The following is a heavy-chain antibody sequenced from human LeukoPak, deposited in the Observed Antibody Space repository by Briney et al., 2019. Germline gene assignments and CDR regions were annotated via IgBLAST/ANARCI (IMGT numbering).Heavy chain of an antibody. CDR2: LSGSGDIT. D-gene: IGHD6-13*01. CDR3: AKPLDSRSWYHFNC. J-gene: IGHJ4*02. Sequence: GGSLRLSCAASGFTFSNYVMSWVRQAPGKGLEWVSGLSGSGDITYYADSVKGRFTISRDNSKNTLYLQMNNLRAEDTAVYYCAKPLDSRSWYHFNCWGQGTLVTVSS. V-gene: IGHV3-23*01. CDR1: GFTFSNYV.